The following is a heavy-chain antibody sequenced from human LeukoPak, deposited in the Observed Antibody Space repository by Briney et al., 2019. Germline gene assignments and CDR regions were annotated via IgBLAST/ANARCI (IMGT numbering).Heavy chain of an antibody. Sequence: GGSLRLSCAASGFIFSNGAMPWVRQAPGKGVEWVSTISGSGDSTYYSDSVKGRFTISRDNSENTLCLQLNSLRAEDTAVYYCAKGGWGTVLDYWGQGTLVTVSP. CDR3: AKGGWGTVLDY. J-gene: IGHJ4*02. D-gene: IGHD3-16*01. V-gene: IGHV3-23*01. CDR1: GFIFSNGA. CDR2: ISGSGDST.